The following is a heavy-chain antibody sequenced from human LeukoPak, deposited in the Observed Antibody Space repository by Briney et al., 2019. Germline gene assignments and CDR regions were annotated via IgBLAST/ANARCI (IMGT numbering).Heavy chain of an antibody. V-gene: IGHV5-51*01. CDR3: ARRDTSSWHFGY. CDR2: IYPGDSDT. J-gene: IGHJ4*02. Sequence: ETLSLTCTVSGYSISSGYYWGWIRQPPGKGLEWIGTIYPGDSDTRYSPSFQGQVTISADESISTAYLQWSSLKASATAMYYCARRDTSSWHFGYWGQGTLVTVSS. CDR1: GYSISSGYY. D-gene: IGHD6-13*01.